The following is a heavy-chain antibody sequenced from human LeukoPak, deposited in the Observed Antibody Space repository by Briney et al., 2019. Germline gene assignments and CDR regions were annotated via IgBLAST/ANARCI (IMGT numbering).Heavy chain of an antibody. CDR1: GFTFSSYD. Sequence: PSGSLTLSCAAYGFTFSSYDLSWVRQAPGKGLEWVSNSGTGGGTYYAESVKGRFTISRDNSKNTLYLQMDRRRADDTAIYYWTKRVTYSIGSWGQGTLVTVSS. CDR3: TKRVTYSIGS. CDR2: SGTGGGT. J-gene: IGHJ4*02. D-gene: IGHD2-15*01. V-gene: IGHV3-23*01.